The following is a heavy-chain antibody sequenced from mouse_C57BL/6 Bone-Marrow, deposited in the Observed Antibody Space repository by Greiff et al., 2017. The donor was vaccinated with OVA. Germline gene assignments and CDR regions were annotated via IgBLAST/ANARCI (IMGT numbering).Heavy chain of an antibody. D-gene: IGHD2-5*01. V-gene: IGHV5-17*01. Sequence: EVKLQESGGGLVKPGGSLKLSCAASGFTFSDYGMHWVRQAPEKGLEWVAYISSGSSTIYYADTVKGRFTISRDNAKNTLFLQMTSLRSEDTAMYYCARRVSNYFYYFDYWGQGTTLTVSS. CDR2: ISSGSSTI. CDR3: ARRVSNYFYYFDY. CDR1: GFTFSDYG. J-gene: IGHJ2*01.